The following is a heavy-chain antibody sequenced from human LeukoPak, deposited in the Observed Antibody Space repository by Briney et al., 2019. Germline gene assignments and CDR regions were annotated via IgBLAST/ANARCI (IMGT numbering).Heavy chain of an antibody. V-gene: IGHV3-23*01. J-gene: IGHJ4*02. D-gene: IGHD3-22*01. Sequence: GGSLRLSCAASGFTFSSYGMSWVRQAPGKGLEWVSAISGSGGSTYYADSVKGRFTISRDNSKNTLYLQMNSLRAEDTAVYYCAKDLDTMIVVEWWERWGQGTLVTVSS. CDR3: AKDLDTMIVVEWWER. CDR1: GFTFSSYG. CDR2: ISGSGGST.